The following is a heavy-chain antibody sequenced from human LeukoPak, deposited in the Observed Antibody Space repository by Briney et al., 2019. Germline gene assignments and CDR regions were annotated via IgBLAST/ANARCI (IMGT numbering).Heavy chain of an antibody. J-gene: IGHJ4*02. V-gene: IGHV4-59*01. Sequence: PSETLSLTCTVSGGSISSYSWSWIRQPPGRGLEWIGYIYYTGTTNYNPTLKSRVTISVDTSKNQFSLKLSSVTAADAAVYYCARGLTYYDILTAYYTFPYFDYWGQGTLVTVSS. CDR2: IYYTGTT. CDR1: GGSISSYS. CDR3: ARGLTYYDILTAYYTFPYFDY. D-gene: IGHD3-9*01.